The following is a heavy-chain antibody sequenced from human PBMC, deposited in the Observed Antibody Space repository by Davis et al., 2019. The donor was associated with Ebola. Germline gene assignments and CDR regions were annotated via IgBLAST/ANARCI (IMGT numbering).Heavy chain of an antibody. Sequence: MPGGSLRLSCAVYGGSFSGYYWSWIRQPPGKGLEWIREINHSGSTNYNPSLKSRVTISVDTSKNQFSLKLSSVTAADTAVYYCARARCTGGVCFPAARYYYYGMDVWGQGTTVTVSS. CDR3: ARARCTGGVCFPAARYYYYGMDV. CDR2: INHSGST. CDR1: GGSFSGYY. V-gene: IGHV4-34*01. J-gene: IGHJ6*02. D-gene: IGHD2-8*02.